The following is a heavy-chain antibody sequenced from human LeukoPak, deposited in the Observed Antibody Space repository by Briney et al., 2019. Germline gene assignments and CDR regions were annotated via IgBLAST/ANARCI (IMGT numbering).Heavy chain of an antibody. D-gene: IGHD3-10*01. V-gene: IGHV1-8*01. CDR1: GYICTSYD. Sequence: ASVQVPCKASGYICTSYDINWVRQDTGQGPEWMAWMNPNSDNTGYAQKFQGRITMTRDNSISTASMELSSLSSEDTVVYYCARGPILVRGVIMADSVGGMDVWGQGTTVTVSS. CDR3: ARGPILVRGVIMADSVGGMDV. CDR2: MNPNSDNT. J-gene: IGHJ6*02.